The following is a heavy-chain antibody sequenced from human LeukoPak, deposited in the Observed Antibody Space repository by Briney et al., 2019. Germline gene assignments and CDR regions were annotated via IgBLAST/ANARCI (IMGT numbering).Heavy chain of an antibody. J-gene: IGHJ4*02. D-gene: IGHD3-22*01. Sequence: GGSLRLSCAASGFIFSDYNMNWVRQAPGKGLEWVSYISSGGSTIYYGDSVKGRFSISRDNVKNSVYLQMNGLTDEDTAVYYCAREPPGNYDSSGDYYAYFDWWGQGTLVTVSS. CDR1: GFIFSDYN. CDR2: ISSGGSTI. V-gene: IGHV3-48*02. CDR3: AREPPGNYDSSGDYYAYFDW.